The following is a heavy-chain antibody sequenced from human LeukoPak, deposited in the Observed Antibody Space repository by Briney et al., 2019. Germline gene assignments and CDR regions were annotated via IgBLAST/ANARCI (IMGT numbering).Heavy chain of an antibody. J-gene: IGHJ4*02. Sequence: SETLSLTCTVSGGSISSYYWSWIRQPPGKGLEWIGYIYYSGSTNYNPPLKSRVTISVDTSKNQFSLKLSSVTAADTAVYYCARSCGGDCAFDYWGQGTLVTVSS. D-gene: IGHD2-21*02. V-gene: IGHV4-59*01. CDR2: IYYSGST. CDR1: GGSISSYY. CDR3: ARSCGGDCAFDY.